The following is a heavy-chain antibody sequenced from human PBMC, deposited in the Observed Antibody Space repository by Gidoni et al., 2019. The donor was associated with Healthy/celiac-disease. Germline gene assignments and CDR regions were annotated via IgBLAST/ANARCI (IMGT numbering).Heavy chain of an antibody. J-gene: IGHJ4*02. V-gene: IGHV3-21*01. D-gene: IGHD6-13*01. CDR3: ARGGYSSSWYFSH. CDR1: GFTFSSYS. Sequence: EVQLVESGGGLVKPGGSLRLSCAASGFTFSSYSMNWVRQAPGKGLEWVSSISSSSSYIYYADSVKGRFTISRDNAKNSLYLQMNSLRAEDTAVYYCARGGYSSSWYFSHWGQGTLVTVSS. CDR2: ISSSSSYI.